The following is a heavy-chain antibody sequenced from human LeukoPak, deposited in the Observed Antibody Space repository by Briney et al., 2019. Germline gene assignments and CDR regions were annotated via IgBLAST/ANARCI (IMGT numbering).Heavy chain of an antibody. CDR3: AREGGSYYYPDFDY. CDR1: GFTFSSYW. CDR2: INSDGSST. Sequence: GGSLRLSCAASGFTFSSYWMHWVRQAPGKGLAWVSRINSDGSSTSYADSVKGRFTISRDNAKNTLYLQMNSLRAEDTAVYYCAREGGSYYYPDFDYWGQGTLVTVSS. V-gene: IGHV3-74*01. J-gene: IGHJ4*02. D-gene: IGHD1-26*01.